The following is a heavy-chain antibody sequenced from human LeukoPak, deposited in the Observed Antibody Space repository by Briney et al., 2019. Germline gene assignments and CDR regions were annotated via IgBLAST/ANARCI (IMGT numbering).Heavy chain of an antibody. J-gene: IGHJ5*02. V-gene: IGHV3-23*01. CDR3: AKAYYYDSSGYYYPSYWFDP. CDR2: ISGSGGST. Sequence: PGGSLRLSCAASGFTFSSYAMSWVRQAPGKGLEWVSAISGSGGSTYYADSVKGRFTISRDNSKNTLYLQMNSLRAEDTAVYYCAKAYYYDSSGYYYPSYWFDPWGQGTLVTVSS. CDR1: GFTFSSYA. D-gene: IGHD3-22*01.